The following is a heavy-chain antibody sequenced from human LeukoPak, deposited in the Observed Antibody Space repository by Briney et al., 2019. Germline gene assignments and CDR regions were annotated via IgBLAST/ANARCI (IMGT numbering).Heavy chain of an antibody. Sequence: GGSLRLSCTASGFTFSTYSMNWVRQAPGKGLEWVSGISGSGGSTDYAYSVKGRFTISRDNSKYTLYLQMNTLRAEDTAVYYCAKGGWFGDFDYWGQGTLVTVSS. CDR1: GFTFSTYS. CDR3: AKGGWFGDFDY. D-gene: IGHD3-10*01. V-gene: IGHV3-23*01. CDR2: ISGSGGST. J-gene: IGHJ4*02.